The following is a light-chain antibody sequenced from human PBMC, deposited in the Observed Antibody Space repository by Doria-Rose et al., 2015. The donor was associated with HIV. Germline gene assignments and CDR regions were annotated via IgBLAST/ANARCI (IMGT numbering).Light chain of an antibody. J-gene: IGKJ1*01. CDR2: GAS. V-gene: IGKV3-20*01. CDR3: HQYASSRT. CDR1: QSVSVNY. Sequence: TQSPGTLSLSTGERATLSRRASQSVSVNYLAWYQQRPGQSTRLLIYGASSRATDIPDRFSGSGSGTDLTLTISRLEPEDFAVYYCHQYASSRTFGQGTKVEIK.